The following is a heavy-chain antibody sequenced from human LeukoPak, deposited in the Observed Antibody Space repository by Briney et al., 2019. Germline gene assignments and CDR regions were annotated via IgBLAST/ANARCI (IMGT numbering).Heavy chain of an antibody. Sequence: ASVKVSCKASGYIFTSYGISWVRQAPGQGLEWMGWISAYNGNTNYAQKLQGRVTMTTDTSTSTAYMELRSLRSDDTAVYYCARVQEEFHSGSYIDYWGQGTLVTVSS. CDR1: GYIFTSYG. V-gene: IGHV1-18*01. CDR3: ARVQEEFHSGSYIDY. CDR2: ISAYNGNT. D-gene: IGHD1-26*01. J-gene: IGHJ4*02.